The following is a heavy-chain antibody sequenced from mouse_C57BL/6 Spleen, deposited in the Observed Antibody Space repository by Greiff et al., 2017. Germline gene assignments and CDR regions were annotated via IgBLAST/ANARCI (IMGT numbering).Heavy chain of an antibody. CDR2: IDPNSGGT. CDR1: GYTFTSYW. Sequence: VQLQQPGAELVKPGASVKLSCKASGYTFTSYWMHWVKQRPGRGLEWIGRIDPNSGGTKYNEKFKSKATLTVDKPSSTAYMQLSSMKSADSSVYYCARDSYYYGSTPWFAYWGQGTLVTVSA. V-gene: IGHV1-72*01. D-gene: IGHD1-1*01. CDR3: ARDSYYYGSTPWFAY. J-gene: IGHJ3*01.